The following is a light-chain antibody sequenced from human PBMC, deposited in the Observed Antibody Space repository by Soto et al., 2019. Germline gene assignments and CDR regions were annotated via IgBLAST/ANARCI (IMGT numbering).Light chain of an antibody. CDR3: LKDYNYPRT. J-gene: IGKJ1*01. Sequence: AIQLTQSPYSLSASGGYRFTITCRASQGIRNDLHWFQQRPGEAPRLLILGVASLEIGVPSRFSGSGSGTEFTLTINGLQPEDFATYHCLKDYNYPRTCGKGTTGAIK. V-gene: IGKV1-6*01. CDR2: GVA. CDR1: QGIRND.